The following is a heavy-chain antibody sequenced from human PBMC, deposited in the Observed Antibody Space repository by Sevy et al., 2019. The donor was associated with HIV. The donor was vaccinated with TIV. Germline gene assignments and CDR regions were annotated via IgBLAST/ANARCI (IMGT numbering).Heavy chain of an antibody. CDR3: ARFEYGDYVSHFEY. J-gene: IGHJ4*02. CDR1: GGSINSDSYY. D-gene: IGHD2-21*02. V-gene: IGHV4-39*01. CDR2: IYYSGTT. Sequence: SETLSLTCTVSGGSINSDSYYWVWIRQPPGKGLDWIGNIYYSGTTYYNPSLKSRVTISVDTSKNQFSLKLSSVTAADTAVYYCARFEYGDYVSHFEYWGQGTLVTVSS.